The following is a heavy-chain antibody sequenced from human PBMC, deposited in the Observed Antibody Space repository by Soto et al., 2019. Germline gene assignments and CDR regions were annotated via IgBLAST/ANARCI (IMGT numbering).Heavy chain of an antibody. CDR2: INSNSGGT. J-gene: IGHJ5*02. V-gene: IGHV1-2*02. Sequence: GASVKVSCKTSGYTFSNYGITWVRQAPGQPLEWLGWINSNSGGTKYAQNFQGRVTLTRDTSISTVYMDLSRLISDDTAVYYCARGTGTSWFDPWGQGTLVTVSS. CDR1: GYTFSNYG. D-gene: IGHD1-7*01. CDR3: ARGTGTSWFDP.